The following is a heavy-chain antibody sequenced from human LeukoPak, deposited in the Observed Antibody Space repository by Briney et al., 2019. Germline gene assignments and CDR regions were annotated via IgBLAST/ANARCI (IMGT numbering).Heavy chain of an antibody. CDR2: ISGSGGST. D-gene: IGHD4-23*01. Sequence: GGSLRLSCAASGFTFSSYAMSWVRQAPGKGLEWVSAISGSGGSTYYADSVKGRFTISRDNSKNTLYLQMNSLRAEDTAVYYCAKDGALLRWPVYYFDYWGQGTLVTVSS. CDR1: GFTFSSYA. J-gene: IGHJ4*02. V-gene: IGHV3-23*01. CDR3: AKDGALLRWPVYYFDY.